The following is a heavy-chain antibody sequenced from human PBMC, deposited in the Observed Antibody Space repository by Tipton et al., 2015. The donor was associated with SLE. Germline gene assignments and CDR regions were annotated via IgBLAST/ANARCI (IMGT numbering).Heavy chain of an antibody. Sequence: TLSLTCAVSGGSISSGGYSWSWIRQPPGKGLEWIGYIYHSGSTYYNPSLKSRVTISVDTSKNQFSPKLSSVTAADTAVYYCASRGVPDAFDIWDQGTMVTVSS. D-gene: IGHD3-10*01. CDR2: IYHSGST. CDR1: GGSISSGGYS. V-gene: IGHV4-30-2*01. J-gene: IGHJ3*02. CDR3: ASRGVPDAFDI.